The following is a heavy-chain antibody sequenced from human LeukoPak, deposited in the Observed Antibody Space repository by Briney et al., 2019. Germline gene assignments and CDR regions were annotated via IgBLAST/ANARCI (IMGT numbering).Heavy chain of an antibody. CDR3: TTERYYDSSGYQFDAFDI. CDR1: GFTFSNAW. CDR2: IKTKTDGGTT. V-gene: IGHV3-15*01. D-gene: IGHD3-22*01. J-gene: IGHJ3*02. Sequence: GGSLRLSCAASGFTFSNAWMSWVRQAPGKGREWVGRIKTKTDGGTTDYAAPVKGRFTISRDDSKNTLYLQMNSLKTEDTAVYYCTTERYYDSSGYQFDAFDIWGQGTMVTVSS.